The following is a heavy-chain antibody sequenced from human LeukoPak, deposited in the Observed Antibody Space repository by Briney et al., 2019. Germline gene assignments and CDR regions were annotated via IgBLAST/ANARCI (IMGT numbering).Heavy chain of an antibody. J-gene: IGHJ5*02. D-gene: IGHD6-13*01. V-gene: IGHV3-21*01. CDR3: ARDGSTWFNWFDP. CDR2: ISSSSHYI. CDR1: GFTFSSYS. Sequence: GGSLRLSCAASGFTFSSYSMNWVRQAPGKGLEWVSFISSSSHYIFYADSVKGRFIISRDNAKNSLYLQMNSLKAEDTAVYYCARDGSTWFNWFDPWGQGTLVTVSS.